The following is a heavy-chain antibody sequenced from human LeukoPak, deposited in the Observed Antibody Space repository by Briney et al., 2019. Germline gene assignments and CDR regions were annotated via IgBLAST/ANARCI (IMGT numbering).Heavy chain of an antibody. D-gene: IGHD3/OR15-3a*01. CDR1: GFTFSTYS. CDR3: ARDQDWAFDY. Sequence: GGSLRLSCAASGFTFSTYSMNWVRQAPGKGLEWVSSISSDSTYKYYGNSVKGRFTISRDNAKNSLYLQMHSLRVEDTAVYYCARDQDWAFDYWGRGTLVTVSS. V-gene: IGHV3-21*01. CDR2: ISSDSTYK. J-gene: IGHJ4*02.